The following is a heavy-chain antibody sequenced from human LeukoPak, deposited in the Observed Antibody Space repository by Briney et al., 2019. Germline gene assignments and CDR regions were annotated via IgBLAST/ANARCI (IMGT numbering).Heavy chain of an antibody. V-gene: IGHV4-34*01. J-gene: IGHJ6*03. CDR1: GGSFSGYY. Sequence: SETLSLTCAVYGGSFSGYYRSWIRQPPGKGLEWIGEINHSGSTNYNPSLKSRVTISVDTSKNQFSLKLSSVTAADTAVYYCARGRYSNYPRIYYYYYYMDVWGKGTTVTVSS. D-gene: IGHD4-11*01. CDR2: INHSGST. CDR3: ARGRYSNYPRIYYYYYYMDV.